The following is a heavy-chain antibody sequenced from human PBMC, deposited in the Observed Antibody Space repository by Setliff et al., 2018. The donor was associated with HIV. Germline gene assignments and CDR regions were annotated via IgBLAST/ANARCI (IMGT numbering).Heavy chain of an antibody. V-gene: IGHV3-7*03. CDR2: IKQDGSEK. J-gene: IGHJ4*02. CDR1: GFTFSSYW. D-gene: IGHD1-20*01. Sequence: PGGSLRLSCAASGFTFSSYWMSWVRQAPGKGLEWVANIKQDGSEKYYVDSVKGRFTISRDNAKNSLYLQMNSLRAEDTAVYYRARYNWNPLGYRFDYWGQGTLVTVSS. CDR3: ARYNWNPLGYRFDY.